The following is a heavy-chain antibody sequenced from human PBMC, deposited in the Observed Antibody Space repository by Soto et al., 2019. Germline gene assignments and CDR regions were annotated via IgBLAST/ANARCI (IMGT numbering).Heavy chain of an antibody. CDR1: GYSISSGYH. V-gene: IGHV4-38-2*01. D-gene: IGHD2-15*01. Sequence: SETLSLTCAVSGYSISSGYHWGWIRQPPGKGLEWLGSVHHSGSTYYNPSLKSRLTISVDKSKNQFSLNLTSVTAADTAAYYFGRQDRVVGEGRWFDTVGQEXLVTFYS. CDR3: GRQDRVVGEGRWFDT. J-gene: IGHJ5*02. CDR2: VHHSGST.